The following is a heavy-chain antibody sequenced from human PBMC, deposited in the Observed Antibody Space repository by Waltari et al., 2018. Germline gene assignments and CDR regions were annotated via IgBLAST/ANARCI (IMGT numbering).Heavy chain of an antibody. D-gene: IGHD6-13*01. CDR3: ARVRIADSLPDY. V-gene: IGHV4-39*07. CDR1: GGSISSSSYY. Sequence: QLQLQESGPGLVKPSETLSLTCTVSGGSISSSSYYWGWIRQPPGKGLEWIGSIYYSGSTYYNPSLKSRVTISVDTSKNQFSLKLSSVTAADTAVYYCARVRIADSLPDYWGQGTLVTVSS. CDR2: IYYSGST. J-gene: IGHJ4*02.